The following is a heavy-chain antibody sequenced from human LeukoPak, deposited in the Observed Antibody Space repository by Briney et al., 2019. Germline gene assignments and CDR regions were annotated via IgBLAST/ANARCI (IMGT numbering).Heavy chain of an antibody. CDR1: GFTFSSYS. V-gene: IGHV3-21*01. J-gene: IGHJ6*03. D-gene: IGHD6-13*01. CDR2: ISSSSSYI. CDR3: ARDGIAEPNYYYYYYMDV. Sequence: PGGSLRLSCAASGFTFSSYSMNWVRQAPGKGLEWVSSISSSSSYIYYADSVKGRFTISRDNAKNSLYLQMNSLRAEDTAVYYCARDGIAEPNYYYYYYMDVWGKGTTVTISS.